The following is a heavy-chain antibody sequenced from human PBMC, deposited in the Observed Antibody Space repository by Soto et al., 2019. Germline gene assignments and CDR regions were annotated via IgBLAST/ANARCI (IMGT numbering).Heavy chain of an antibody. D-gene: IGHD2-2*01. J-gene: IGHJ6*02. CDR1: GYTFTSYY. Sequence: AASVKVSCKASGYTFTSYYMHWVRQAPGQGLEWMGIINPSGGSTSYAQKFQGRVTMTRDTSTSTVYMELSSLRSEDTAVYYCARDIIVVVPADYYYYGMDVWGQGTTVTVSS. CDR3: ARDIIVVVPADYYYYGMDV. CDR2: INPSGGST. V-gene: IGHV1-46*01.